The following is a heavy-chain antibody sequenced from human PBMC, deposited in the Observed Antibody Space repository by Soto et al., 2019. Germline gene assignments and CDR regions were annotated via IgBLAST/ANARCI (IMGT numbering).Heavy chain of an antibody. CDR3: AHSPFYGDKLDY. Sequence: QITLKESGPTLVKPTQTLTLTCTFSGFSLSTGGVGVGWIRQPPGKALEWLAIIYWDDDKRYSPSLKSRLTIIKDTSKNQVDLTMTNMGPADTVTYYCAHSPFYGDKLDYWGQGTLVTVSS. CDR2: IYWDDDK. J-gene: IGHJ4*02. V-gene: IGHV2-5*02. D-gene: IGHD4-17*01. CDR1: GFSLSTGGVG.